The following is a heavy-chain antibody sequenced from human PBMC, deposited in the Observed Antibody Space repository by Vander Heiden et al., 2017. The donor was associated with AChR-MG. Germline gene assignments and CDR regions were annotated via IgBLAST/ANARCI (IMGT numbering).Heavy chain of an antibody. J-gene: IGHJ1*01. V-gene: IGHV3-30-3*01. CDR1: GFTFSTST. CDR2: ISSTGSTQ. CDR3: ARGYSTSWYSAFQH. D-gene: IGHD6-13*01. Sequence: QVQLVESGGGVVQPGGSLTLSCSASGFTFSTSTIHWVRQAPGKGLDWVAVISSTGSTQYYADSVRGRFTISRDNSKNTLSLQMDTLTVEDTAVYYCARGYSTSWYSAFQHWGQGTLVTVSS.